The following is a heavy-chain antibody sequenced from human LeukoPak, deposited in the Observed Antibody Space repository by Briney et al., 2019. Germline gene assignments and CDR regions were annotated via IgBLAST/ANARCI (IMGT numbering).Heavy chain of an antibody. CDR2: INPNSGGT. V-gene: IGHV1-2*02. CDR1: GYTFTGYY. CDR3: ARVIVATRGAFDI. J-gene: IGHJ3*02. D-gene: IGHD5-12*01. Sequence: ASVKVSRKASGYTFTGYYMHWVRQAPGQGLEWMGWINPNSGGTNYAQKFQGRVTMTRDTSISTAYMELSRLRSDDTAVYYCARVIVATRGAFDIWGQGTMDTVSS.